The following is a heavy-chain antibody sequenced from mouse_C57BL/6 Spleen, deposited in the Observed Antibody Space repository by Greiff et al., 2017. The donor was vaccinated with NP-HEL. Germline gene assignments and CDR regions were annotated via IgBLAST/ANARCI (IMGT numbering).Heavy chain of an antibody. D-gene: IGHD1-1*01. Sequence: VQLQQPGAELVRPGSSVKLSCKASGYTFTSYWMHWVKQRPIQGLEWIGNIDPSDSETHYNQKFKDKATLTVDKSSSTAYMQLSSLTSEDSAVYYCARSDYYGSSPSWYFDVWGTGTTVTVSS. CDR3: ARSDYYGSSPSWYFDV. CDR1: GYTFTSYW. J-gene: IGHJ1*03. CDR2: IDPSDSET. V-gene: IGHV1-52*01.